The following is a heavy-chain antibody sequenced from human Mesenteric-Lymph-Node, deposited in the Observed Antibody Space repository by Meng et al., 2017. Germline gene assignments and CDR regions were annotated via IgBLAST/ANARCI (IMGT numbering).Heavy chain of an antibody. J-gene: IGHJ4*02. D-gene: IGHD5-24*01. Sequence: GESLKISCKGSGYSFTNYWIGWVRQMPGKGLEWMGIIYTGDSETRYSPSFQGQVTISADKSISTAYLQWSSLKAADTAMHYCARLEMGKYPDWGQGTLVTVSS. CDR3: ARLEMGKYPD. V-gene: IGHV5-51*01. CDR1: GYSFTNYW. CDR2: IYTGDSET.